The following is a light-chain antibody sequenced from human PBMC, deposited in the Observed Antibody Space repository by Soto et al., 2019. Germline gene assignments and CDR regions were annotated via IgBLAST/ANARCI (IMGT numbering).Light chain of an antibody. CDR1: QSVSSNY. V-gene: IGKV3-20*01. CDR2: GAS. Sequence: EIVLTQSPGTLSLSPGERAALFCRASQSVSSNYLAWYQQKPGQAPRLLIYGASSRATGIPDRFSGSGSGTDFTLTISRLEPEDFAVYYCQQYGTSRTFGPGTTVDIK. CDR3: QQYGTSRT. J-gene: IGKJ3*01.